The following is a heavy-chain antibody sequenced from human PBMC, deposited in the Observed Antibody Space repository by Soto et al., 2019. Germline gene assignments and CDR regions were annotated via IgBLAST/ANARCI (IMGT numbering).Heavy chain of an antibody. Sequence: PGGSLKLSCAASRFTFSNYALTWVRQAPGKGLEWVSAISGSGGSTYYADSVKGRFTVSRDNSKNTLYLQMNSLRAEDTAVYYCAKDLQRAIYSKIDYWGQGTLVTVSS. J-gene: IGHJ4*02. CDR1: RFTFSNYA. D-gene: IGHD2-15*01. V-gene: IGHV3-23*01. CDR2: ISGSGGST. CDR3: AKDLQRAIYSKIDY.